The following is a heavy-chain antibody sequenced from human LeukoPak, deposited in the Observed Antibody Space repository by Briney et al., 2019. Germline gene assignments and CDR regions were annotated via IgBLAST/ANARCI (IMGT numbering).Heavy chain of an antibody. CDR3: ARLQLGVIF. Sequence: PSETLSLTCTVSGGSISGSSYYWGWIRQPPGKGLEWIGSIYYSGSTYYNPSLKSRVTISVDTSKNQFSLKLSSVTAADTAVYYCARLQLGVIFWGQGTLVTVSS. CDR1: GGSISGSSYY. V-gene: IGHV4-39*01. CDR2: IYYSGST. D-gene: IGHD5-18*01. J-gene: IGHJ4*02.